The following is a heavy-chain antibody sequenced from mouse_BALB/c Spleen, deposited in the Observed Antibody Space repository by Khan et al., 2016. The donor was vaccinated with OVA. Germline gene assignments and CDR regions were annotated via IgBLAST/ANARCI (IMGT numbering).Heavy chain of an antibody. CDR1: GFTFSSFA. D-gene: IGHD2-1*01. V-gene: IGHV5-9-1*01. Sequence: EVELVESGGGLVKPGGSLKLSCAASGFTFSSFAMSWVRQTPEKRLEWVATISSVATYTYYPDSVKGRFTISRDNAKNTLYLQMTSLRSEATAMYYCANGNYGWFAYWGQGTLVTVSA. CDR3: ANGNYGWFAY. CDR2: ISSVATYT. J-gene: IGHJ3*01.